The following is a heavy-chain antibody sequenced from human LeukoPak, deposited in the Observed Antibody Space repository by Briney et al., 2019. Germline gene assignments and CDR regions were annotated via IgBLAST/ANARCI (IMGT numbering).Heavy chain of an antibody. CDR2: ISAYSGNT. D-gene: IGHD3-22*01. Sequence: ASVKVSCKASGYTFTSYGISWVRQAPGQGLEWMGWISAYSGNTNYAQKLQGRVTMTTDTSTSTAYMELRSLRSDDTAVYYCARTYTDYYDSSGLASYWGQGTLVTVSS. CDR3: ARTYTDYYDSSGLASY. J-gene: IGHJ4*02. V-gene: IGHV1-18*01. CDR1: GYTFTSYG.